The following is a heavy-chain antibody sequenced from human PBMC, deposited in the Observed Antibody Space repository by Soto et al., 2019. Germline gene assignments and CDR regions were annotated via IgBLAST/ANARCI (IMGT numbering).Heavy chain of an antibody. CDR1: GGTFSSYA. J-gene: IGHJ5*02. CDR2: IIPIFGTA. CDR3: ATLYYYILIGWDP. Sequence: QVQLVQSGAEVKKPGSSVKVSCKASGGTFSSYAISWVRQAPGQGLEWMGGIIPIFGTANYAQKFQGRVTITADKSTSTAYMGLSSLSSGDTAVYYGATLYYYILIGWDPWGQGTLVTVPP. D-gene: IGHD3-9*01. V-gene: IGHV1-69*06.